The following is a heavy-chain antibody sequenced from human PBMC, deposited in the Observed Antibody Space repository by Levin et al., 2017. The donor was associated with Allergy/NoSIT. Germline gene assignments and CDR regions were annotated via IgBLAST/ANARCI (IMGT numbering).Heavy chain of an antibody. D-gene: IGHD3-10*01. J-gene: IGHJ4*02. CDR2: IITSGTHT. V-gene: IGHV3-11*03. CDR1: GFTFSDYY. Sequence: GGSLRLSCAASGFTFSDYYMSWIRQAPGKGLEWISYIITSGTHTSYADSVKGRFTISRDNANNLVFLQMNSLRAEDTAGYYCASRYGSGTYYQGHNYWGQGTLVTVSS. CDR3: ASRYGSGTYYQGHNY.